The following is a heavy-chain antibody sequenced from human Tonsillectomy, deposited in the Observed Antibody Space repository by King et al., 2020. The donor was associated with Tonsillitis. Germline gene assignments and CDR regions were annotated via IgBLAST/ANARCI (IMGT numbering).Heavy chain of an antibody. CDR2: VRNDGSNK. D-gene: IGHD6-19*01. CDR1: GFTFSSNG. V-gene: IGHV3-30*02. CDR3: AKRDAVDAGYGMDV. J-gene: IGHJ6*02. Sequence: VQLVESGGDVVEPGGSLRLSCGTSGFTFSSNGMHWVRQAPGKGLEWVAYVRNDGSNKYYADSVKGRFTISRENSKNTMYLQMNSLRAEDTAVYYCAKRDAVDAGYGMDVWGQGTTVIVSS.